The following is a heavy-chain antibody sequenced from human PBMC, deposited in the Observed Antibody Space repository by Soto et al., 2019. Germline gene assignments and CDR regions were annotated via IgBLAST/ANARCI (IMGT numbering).Heavy chain of an antibody. D-gene: IGHD2-2*01. Sequence: ASVKVSCKASGYTFTGYYMHWVRQAPGQGLEWMGWINPDSGATNYAQKFQGRVTMTRDTSISTAYMELARLRSDDTAVYYCARKLSDRAISVLVPAASYGMDVWDLGTTVTVCS. J-gene: IGHJ6*02. CDR2: INPDSGAT. CDR3: ARKLSDRAISVLVPAASYGMDV. V-gene: IGHV1-2*02. CDR1: GYTFTGYY.